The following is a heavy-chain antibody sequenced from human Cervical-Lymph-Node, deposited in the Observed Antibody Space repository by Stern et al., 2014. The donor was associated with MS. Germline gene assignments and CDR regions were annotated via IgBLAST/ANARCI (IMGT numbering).Heavy chain of an antibody. CDR1: GLTFSTSV. D-gene: IGHD2/OR15-2a*01. J-gene: IGHJ3*02. CDR2: VWNDGIKE. CDR3: ATSTASDAFDI. V-gene: IGHV3-33*01. Sequence: QVQLVQSGGGVVQPGRSLRLSCVASGLTFSTSVMHWVRQAPGKGLEWVAVVWNDGIKEHFTESVKGRFSTSRDTAKNTLHLQMSSLRAEDTAVYFCATSTASDAFDIWGQGTLVTVSS.